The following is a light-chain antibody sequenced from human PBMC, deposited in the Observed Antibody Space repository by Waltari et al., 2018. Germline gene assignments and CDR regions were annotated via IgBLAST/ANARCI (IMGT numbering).Light chain of an antibody. Sequence: DIQMTKSPSTLSTSVGDRVNTTCRASQSISSGLAWYQHKPGKAPKLLIYKASNLESGVPSRFRGSGSGTEFTLTISSLQPDDVATYYCQHYNSPPYTFGQGTKLEIK. V-gene: IGKV1-5*03. CDR1: QSISSG. CDR2: KAS. J-gene: IGKJ2*01. CDR3: QHYNSPPYT.